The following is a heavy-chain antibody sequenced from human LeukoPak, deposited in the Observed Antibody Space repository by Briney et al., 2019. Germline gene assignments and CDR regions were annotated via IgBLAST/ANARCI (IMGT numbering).Heavy chain of an antibody. Sequence: GGSLRLSCTASGFTFGDYAVSWFRQAPGKGLEWVGFIRSKAYGGTTEYAASVKGRFTISRDDSKSIAYLQMNSLKTEDTAVYYCTRWRAARRYYFDYWGQGTLVTVSS. CDR3: TRWRAARRYYFDY. CDR1: GFTFGDYA. J-gene: IGHJ4*02. CDR2: IRSKAYGGTT. D-gene: IGHD6-6*01. V-gene: IGHV3-49*03.